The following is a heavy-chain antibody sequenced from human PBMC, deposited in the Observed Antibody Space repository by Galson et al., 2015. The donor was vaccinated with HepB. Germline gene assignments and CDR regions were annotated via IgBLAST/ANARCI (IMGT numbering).Heavy chain of an antibody. Sequence: SLRLSCAVSGFTFSNYGMNWVRQAPGKGLEWVSSISSSSTYIDYADSVKGRFTVSRDNSKNSLYLQMNSLRAEDTAVYYCARVSPYYYYMDVWGKGTTVTVSS. CDR2: ISSSSTYI. CDR3: ARVSPYYYYMDV. V-gene: IGHV3-21*01. J-gene: IGHJ6*03. CDR1: GFTFSNYG.